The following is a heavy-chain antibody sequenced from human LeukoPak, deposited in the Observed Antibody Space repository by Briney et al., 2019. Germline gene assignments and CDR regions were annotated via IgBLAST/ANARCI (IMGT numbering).Heavy chain of an antibody. J-gene: IGHJ5*02. Sequence: GGSLRLSCAASGFTFSSYGMSWVRQAPGKGLEWVSYISSSGSTIYYADSVKGRFTISRDNAKNSLYLQMNSLRAEDTALYYCARDRGVDTAMVNWFDPWGQGTLVTVSS. V-gene: IGHV3-48*04. CDR1: GFTFSSYG. CDR2: ISSSGSTI. CDR3: ARDRGVDTAMVNWFDP. D-gene: IGHD5-18*01.